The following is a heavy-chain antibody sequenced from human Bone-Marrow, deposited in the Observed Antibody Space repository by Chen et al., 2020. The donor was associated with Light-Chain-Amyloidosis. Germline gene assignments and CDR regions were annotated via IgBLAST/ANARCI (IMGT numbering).Heavy chain of an antibody. J-gene: IGHJ6*02. CDR2: MNPNSGNT. CDR3: ARGRRSMGYCSSTSCNYDAYYYGMDV. CDR1: GCTSTSYD. V-gene: IGHV1-8*01. D-gene: IGHD2-2*01. Sequence: QLQLVQSGAEVKTPGASVKVSCKASGCTSTSYDFNSSRPADGQGLEWMGWMNPNSGNTGDAQKFQGRVTMTRNTAISTAYMELSSLRSEDTAVYYCARGRRSMGYCSSTSCNYDAYYYGMDVWGQGTTVTVSS.